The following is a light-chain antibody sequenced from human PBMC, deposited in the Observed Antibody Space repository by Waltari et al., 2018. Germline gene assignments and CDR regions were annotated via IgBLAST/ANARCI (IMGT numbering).Light chain of an antibody. Sequence: QPVLTQSSSASASLGSSVKLTCTLSSGHSSYIIAWHQQQPGTAPRYLMKLEGSGSYNKGSGVPDRFSGSRSGADRYLTISNLHSEDEADYYCETWDSNTHRVFGGGTKLTVL. J-gene: IGLJ3*02. CDR2: LEGSGSY. V-gene: IGLV4-60*03. CDR3: ETWDSNTHRV. CDR1: SGHSSYI.